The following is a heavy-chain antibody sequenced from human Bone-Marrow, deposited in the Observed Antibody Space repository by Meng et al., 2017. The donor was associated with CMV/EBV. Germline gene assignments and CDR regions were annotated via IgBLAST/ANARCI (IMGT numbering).Heavy chain of an antibody. CDR2: ISSSSSYI. V-gene: IGHV3-21*01. Sequence: GGSLRLSCAASGFTFSSYAMSWVRQAPGKGLEWVSSISSSSSYIYYADSVKGRFTISRDNAKNSLYLQMNSLRAEDTAVYYCARYPFGGEYYGMDVWGQGTTVTVSS. D-gene: IGHD3-16*01. CDR1: GFTFSSYA. CDR3: ARYPFGGEYYGMDV. J-gene: IGHJ6*02.